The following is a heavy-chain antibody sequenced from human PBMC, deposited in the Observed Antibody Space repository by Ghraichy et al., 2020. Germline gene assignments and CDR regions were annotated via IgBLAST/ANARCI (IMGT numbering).Heavy chain of an antibody. J-gene: IGHJ3*02. Sequence: GESLNISCAASGFTFSSYGMHWVRQAPGKGLEWVAVISYDGSNKYYADSVKGRFTISRDNSKNTLYLQMNSLRAEDTAVYYCAKDASWAFDIWGQGTMVTVSS. D-gene: IGHD3-10*01. CDR2: ISYDGSNK. V-gene: IGHV3-30*18. CDR3: AKDASWAFDI. CDR1: GFTFSSYG.